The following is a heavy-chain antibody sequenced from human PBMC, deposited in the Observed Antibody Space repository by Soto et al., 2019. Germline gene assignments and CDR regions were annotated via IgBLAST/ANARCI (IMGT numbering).Heavy chain of an antibody. J-gene: IGHJ3*02. V-gene: IGHV3-66*01. CDR1: GFTVSSNY. D-gene: IGHD3-16*01. CDR3: ARDVLGALVHVAFDI. CDR2: IYSGGST. Sequence: WGSLRLSCAASGFTVSSNYMSWVRQAPGKGLEWVSVIYSGGSTYYADSVKGRFTISRDNSKNTLYLQMNSLRAEDTAVYYCARDVLGALVHVAFDIWGQGTMVTVSS.